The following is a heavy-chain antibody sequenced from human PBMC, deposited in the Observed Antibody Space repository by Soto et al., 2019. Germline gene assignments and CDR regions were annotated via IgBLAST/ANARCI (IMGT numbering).Heavy chain of an antibody. CDR1: GGSFSGYY. D-gene: IGHD1-7*01. CDR3: ARGELELRTNYYYMDV. Sequence: SETLSLTCAVYGGSFSGYYWSWIRQPPGKGLEWIGEINHSGSTNYNPSLKSRVTISVDTSKNQFSLKLSSVTAADTAVYYCARGELELRTNYYYMDVWGKGTTVTV. CDR2: INHSGST. V-gene: IGHV4-34*01. J-gene: IGHJ6*03.